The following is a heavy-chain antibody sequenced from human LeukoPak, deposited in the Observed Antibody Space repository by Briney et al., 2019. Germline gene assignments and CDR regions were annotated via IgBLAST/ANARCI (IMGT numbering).Heavy chain of an antibody. J-gene: IGHJ6*03. V-gene: IGHV3-23*01. CDR3: ARGLGAMDV. Sequence: GGSLRLSCAASGFTFSNFGMTWVRQTPGKGLEWVSGTSGSGGSTYYADSVKGRFTISRDNSKNTLYLQMNSLRVEDTAVFYCARGLGAMDVWGKGTTVIVSS. CDR2: TSGSGGST. CDR1: GFTFSNFG. D-gene: IGHD3-10*01.